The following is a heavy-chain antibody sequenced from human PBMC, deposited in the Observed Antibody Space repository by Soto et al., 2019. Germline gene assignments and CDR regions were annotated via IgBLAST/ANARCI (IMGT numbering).Heavy chain of an antibody. V-gene: IGHV1-8*01. D-gene: IGHD6-13*01. CDR2: MNPNSGNT. Sequence: QVQLVQSGAEVKKPGASVKVSCKASGYTFTSYDINWVRQATGQGLEWMGWMNPNSGNTGYVQKFQGRGTMTRNTXISTAYMELSSLRSEDTAVYYCARRGDSSSWYYYYYYGMDVWCQGTTVTVSS. CDR3: ARRGDSSSWYYYYYYGMDV. J-gene: IGHJ6*02. CDR1: GYTFTSYD.